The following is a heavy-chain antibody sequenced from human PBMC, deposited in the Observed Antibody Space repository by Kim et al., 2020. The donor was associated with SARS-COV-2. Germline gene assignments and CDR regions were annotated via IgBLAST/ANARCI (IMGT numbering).Heavy chain of an antibody. V-gene: IGHV6-1*01. CDR3: AREKTVGNTRLFDH. J-gene: IGHJ4*02. CDR2: TSYRSKWNN. Sequence: SQTLSLTCAISGDNLSSNTAAWNWIRQSPSRGLEWLGRTSYRSKWNNDYAPSVIGRMMINGDTSKNQFSLHLSSVTPDDTAVYYCAREKTVGNTRLFDHWGQGSLVTVSS. CDR1: GDNLSSNTAA. D-gene: IGHD3-3*01.